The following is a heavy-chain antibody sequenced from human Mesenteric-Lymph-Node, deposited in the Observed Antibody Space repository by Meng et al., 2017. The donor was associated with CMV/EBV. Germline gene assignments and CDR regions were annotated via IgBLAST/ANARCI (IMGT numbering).Heavy chain of an antibody. J-gene: IGHJ6*02. Sequence: SETLSLTCTVSGYSISSGYYWGWIRQPPGKGLEWIGSVYYTGTTYYNPSLTTRVTISVDTSKNQFSLELTSVTAADTAVYYCARDKPLGYTYAYPSTWAPAGMDVWGQGTTVTVSS. CDR3: ARDKPLGYTYAYPSTWAPAGMDV. V-gene: IGHV4-38-2*02. CDR2: VYYTGTT. D-gene: IGHD5-18*01. CDR1: GYSISSGYY.